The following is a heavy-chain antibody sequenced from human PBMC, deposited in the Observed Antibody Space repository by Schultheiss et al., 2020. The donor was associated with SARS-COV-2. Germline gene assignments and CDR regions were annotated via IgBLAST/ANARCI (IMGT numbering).Heavy chain of an antibody. Sequence: GGSLRLSCAASGFTFSNSDMNWVRQAPGKGLEWVAVISYDGSNKYYADSVKGRFTISRDNSKNTLYLQMNSLRAEDTAVYYCARTEGYYGSGSYYKPFDYWGQGTLVTVSS. CDR3: ARTEGYYGSGSYYKPFDY. D-gene: IGHD3-10*01. CDR1: GFTFSNSD. V-gene: IGHV3-30-3*01. J-gene: IGHJ4*02. CDR2: ISYDGSNK.